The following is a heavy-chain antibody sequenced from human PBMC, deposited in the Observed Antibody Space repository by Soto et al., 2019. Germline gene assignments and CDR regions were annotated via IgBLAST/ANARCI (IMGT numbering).Heavy chain of an antibody. V-gene: IGHV3-33*01. D-gene: IGHD3-22*01. Sequence: QVQLVESGGGVVQPGRSLRLSCAASGFTFSSYGMHWVRQAPGKGLGWVAVIWYDGSNKYYADSVKGRFTISRDNSKNTPYLQMNRLRAEDTAVYYCARTDSSGSFFDYWGQGTLVTVPS. CDR3: ARTDSSGSFFDY. J-gene: IGHJ4*02. CDR2: IWYDGSNK. CDR1: GFTFSSYG.